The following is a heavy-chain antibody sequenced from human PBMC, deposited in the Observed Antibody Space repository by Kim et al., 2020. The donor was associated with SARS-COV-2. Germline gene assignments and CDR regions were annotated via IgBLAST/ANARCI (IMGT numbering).Heavy chain of an antibody. D-gene: IGHD6-6*01. V-gene: IGHV3-15*01. J-gene: IGHJ2*01. CDR2: IKSKTDGGTT. CDR1: GFTFSNAW. Sequence: GGSLRLSCAASGFTFSNAWMSWVRQAPGKGLEWVGRIKSKTDGGTTDYAAPVKGRFTISRDDSKNTLYLQMNSLKTEDTAVYYCTTDLLLRGIAARPNWYFDLWGRGTLVTVSS. CDR3: TTDLLLRGIAARPNWYFDL.